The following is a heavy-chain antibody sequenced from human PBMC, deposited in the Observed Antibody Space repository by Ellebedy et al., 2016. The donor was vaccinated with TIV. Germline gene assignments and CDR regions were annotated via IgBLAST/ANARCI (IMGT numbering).Heavy chain of an antibody. CDR3: ARDMGYCSGGSCYYLVY. CDR2: INPSAGST. CDR1: GYTFTNYY. V-gene: IGHV1-46*01. D-gene: IGHD2-15*01. J-gene: IGHJ4*02. Sequence: ASVKVSCXASGYTFTNYYMHWVRLAPGQGLEWMGIINPSAGSTIYAQKFQGRVTMTRDTSTSTVYMELSSLRSEDTAVYYCARDMGYCSGGSCYYLVYWGQGTLVTVSS.